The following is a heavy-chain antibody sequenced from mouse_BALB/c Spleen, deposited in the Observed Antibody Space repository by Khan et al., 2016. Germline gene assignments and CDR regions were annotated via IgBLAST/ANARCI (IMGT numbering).Heavy chain of an antibody. CDR3: ARDQFPQLRAWFVY. V-gene: IGHV3-2*02. D-gene: IGHD4-1*02. CDR1: GYSITSDYA. CDR2: ISYSGST. Sequence: EVQLQESGPGLVKPSQSLSLTCTVTGYSITSDYAWNWIRQFPGNKLEWMGYISYSGSTSYNPSLTSRISITRDTSKNQFFLQLNSVTTEDTATYYCARDQFPQLRAWFVYWGQGTLVTVSA. J-gene: IGHJ3*01.